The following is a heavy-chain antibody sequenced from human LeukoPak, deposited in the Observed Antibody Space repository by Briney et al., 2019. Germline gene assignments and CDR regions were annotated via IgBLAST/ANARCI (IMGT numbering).Heavy chain of an antibody. CDR1: GGSISSGSYY. CDR2: IYTSGST. CDR3: ARTAAPGYCSGGSCYYYYYMDV. D-gene: IGHD2-15*01. Sequence: SSQTLSLTCTVSGGSISSGSYYWSWIRQPAGKGLEWIGRIYTSGSTNYNPSLKSRVTISVDTSKNQFSLKLSSVTAADTAVYYCARTAAPGYCSGGSCYYYYYMDVWGKGTTVTISS. V-gene: IGHV4-61*02. J-gene: IGHJ6*03.